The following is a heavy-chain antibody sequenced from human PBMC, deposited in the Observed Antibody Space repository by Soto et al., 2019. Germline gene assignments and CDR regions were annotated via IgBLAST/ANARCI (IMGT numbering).Heavy chain of an antibody. CDR2: IIPIFGTA. V-gene: IGHV1-69*13. CDR1: GGTFSIYA. Sequence: SVKVSCKASGGTFSIYAISCVLQSPLQGLDWMGGIIPIFGTANYAQKFQGRVTITADESTSTAYMELSSLRSEDTAVYYCARGGHKAPVWYYFDYWGQGTLVTVSS. J-gene: IGHJ4*02. D-gene: IGHD2-2*01. CDR3: ARGGHKAPVWYYFDY.